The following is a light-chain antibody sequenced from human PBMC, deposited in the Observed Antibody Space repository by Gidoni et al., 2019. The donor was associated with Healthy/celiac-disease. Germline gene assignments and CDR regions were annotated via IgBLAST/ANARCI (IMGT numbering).Light chain of an antibody. CDR2: GAS. CDR3: QQYNNWPRGGFT. Sequence: EIVMTQSPATLSASPGERATLSCRASQSVSSNLAWYQQKPGQAPRLLIYGASTRATGIPARFSGSGSGTEFTLTISSLQSEDFAVYYCQQYNNWPRGGFTFGPGTKVDIK. CDR1: QSVSSN. V-gene: IGKV3-15*01. J-gene: IGKJ3*01.